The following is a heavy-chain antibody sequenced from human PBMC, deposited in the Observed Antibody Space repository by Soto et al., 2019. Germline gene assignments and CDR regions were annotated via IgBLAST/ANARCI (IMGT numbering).Heavy chain of an antibody. CDR2: VSSSGS. Sequence: SETLSLTCTVSGASISSYYWSWIRQPPGKGLEWIGYVSSSGSNYNPSLKSRVTISLDTSKNEFSLKLTSVTAADTAVYYCARNNHFDSWGQGTMVTVSS. J-gene: IGHJ4*02. D-gene: IGHD1-1*01. CDR3: ARNNHFDS. CDR1: GASISSYY. V-gene: IGHV4-59*01.